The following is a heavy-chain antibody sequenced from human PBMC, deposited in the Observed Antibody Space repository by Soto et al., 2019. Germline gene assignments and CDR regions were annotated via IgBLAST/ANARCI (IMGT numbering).Heavy chain of an antibody. CDR3: AKNTVKGTGDRYYYYGMDV. D-gene: IGHD7-27*01. J-gene: IGHJ6*02. V-gene: IGHV3-43D*04. CDR1: GFTFDNYA. CDR2: ISWDGGST. Sequence: SGGSLRLSCAASGFTFDNYAMHWVRQAPGKGLEWVSLISWDGGSTYYADSVKGRFTISRDNSKNSLYLQMNSLRAEDTALYYCAKNTVKGTGDRYYYYGMDVWGQGTTVTVSS.